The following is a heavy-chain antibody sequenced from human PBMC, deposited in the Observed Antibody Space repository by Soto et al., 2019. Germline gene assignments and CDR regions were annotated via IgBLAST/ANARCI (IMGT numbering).Heavy chain of an antibody. D-gene: IGHD3-16*01. Sequence: QVQLVQSAAEVKKPGASVRVSCKASGDTFIRYGIAWVRQAPGQGLEWMGWSSPYNDYTIYAQKLQGRVTMTADTSTRTVYMELRGLKSDDTAVYSCARGGYYDNTWGKLSHYGLDVWGQGTSVTVSS. CDR3: ARGGYYDNTWGKLSHYGLDV. CDR1: GDTFIRYG. V-gene: IGHV1-18*01. CDR2: SSPYNDYT. J-gene: IGHJ6*02.